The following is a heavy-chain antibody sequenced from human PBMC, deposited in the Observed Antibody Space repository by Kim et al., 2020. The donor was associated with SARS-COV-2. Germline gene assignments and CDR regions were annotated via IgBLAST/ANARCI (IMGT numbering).Heavy chain of an antibody. CDR3: AKGSGTYYDFWSGYSGDY. D-gene: IGHD3-3*01. J-gene: IGHJ4*02. CDR1: GFTFSSYG. Sequence: GGSLRLSCAASGFTFSSYGMHWVRQAPGKGLEWVAVISYDGSNKYYADSVKGRFTISRDNSKNTLYLQMNSLRAEDTAVYYCAKGSGTYYDFWSGYSGDYWGQGTLVTVS. V-gene: IGHV3-30*18. CDR2: ISYDGSNK.